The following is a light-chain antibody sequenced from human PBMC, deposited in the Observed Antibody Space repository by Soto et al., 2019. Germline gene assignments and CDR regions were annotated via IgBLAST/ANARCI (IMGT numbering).Light chain of an antibody. Sequence: VMTQSPATLSLSPGERATLSCRASQSVSSKLAWYQQKPGQAPRLLIYGASTRATGIPARFSGSGSGTEFTLTISSLHSEDFAVYYCQQYNNWPPTWTFGQGTKVDIK. V-gene: IGKV3-15*01. J-gene: IGKJ1*01. CDR3: QQYNNWPPTWT. CDR1: QSVSSK. CDR2: GAS.